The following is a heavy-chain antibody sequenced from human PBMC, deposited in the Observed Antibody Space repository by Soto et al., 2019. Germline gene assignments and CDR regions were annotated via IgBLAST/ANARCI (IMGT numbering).Heavy chain of an antibody. J-gene: IGHJ3*02. D-gene: IGHD4-17*01. V-gene: IGHV3-21*01. CDR3: ARGPGYGDTAGAFDI. CDR1: GFTFSSYS. Sequence: GGSLRLSCAASGFTFSSYSMNWVRQAPGKGLEWVSSISSSSSYIYYADSVKGLFTISRDNAKNSLYLQMNSLRAEDTAVYYCARGPGYGDTAGAFDIWGQGTMVTVSS. CDR2: ISSSSSYI.